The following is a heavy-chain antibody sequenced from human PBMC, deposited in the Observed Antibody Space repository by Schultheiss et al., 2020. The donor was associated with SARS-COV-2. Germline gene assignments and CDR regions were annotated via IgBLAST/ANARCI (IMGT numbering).Heavy chain of an antibody. D-gene: IGHD3-10*01. Sequence: ESLKISCTVSGGSISSYYWSWIRQPPGKGLEWIGYTHYSGSSYYSPSLKSRVTISIDTSKNQFSLKLSSVTAADTAVYYCARDGYSYGYPPTLIRGVLTYWGQGTLVTVSS. CDR2: THYSGSS. CDR3: ARDGYSYGYPPTLIRGVLTY. CDR1: GGSISSYY. V-gene: IGHV4-59*06. J-gene: IGHJ4*02.